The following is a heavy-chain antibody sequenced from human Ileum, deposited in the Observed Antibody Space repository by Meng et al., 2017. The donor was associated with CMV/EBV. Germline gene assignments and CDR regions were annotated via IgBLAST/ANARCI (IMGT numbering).Heavy chain of an antibody. D-gene: IGHD3-10*01. CDR3: ARDGTSGADAMDV. J-gene: IGHJ6*02. CDR1: RGSVTSGDSY. V-gene: IGHV4-61*08. Sequence: SETLSLTCSVSRGSVTSGDSYWTWVRQYPGKGLEWIGNIYYSGSTNYNPSLKSRVTISTDTSKNQFSLKLSSVTAADTAVYYCARDGTSGADAMDVWGQGNTVTGAS. CDR2: IYYSGST.